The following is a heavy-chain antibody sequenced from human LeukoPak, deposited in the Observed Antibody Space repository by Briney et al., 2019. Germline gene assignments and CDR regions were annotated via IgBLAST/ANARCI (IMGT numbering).Heavy chain of an antibody. D-gene: IGHD6-19*01. Sequence: PGGSLRLSCAASGFTVSSYAMHWVRQAPGKGLEWVAVISYDGSNKYYADSVKGRFTISRDNSKNTLYLQMNSLIAEDTAVYYCARKSSGWYDYWGQGTLVTVSS. CDR3: ARKSSGWYDY. CDR1: GFTVSSYA. J-gene: IGHJ4*02. V-gene: IGHV3-30*04. CDR2: ISYDGSNK.